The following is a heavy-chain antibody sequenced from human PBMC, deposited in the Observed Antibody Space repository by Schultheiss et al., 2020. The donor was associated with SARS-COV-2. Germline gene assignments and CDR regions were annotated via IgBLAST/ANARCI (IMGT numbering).Heavy chain of an antibody. Sequence: GGSLRLSCAASGFTFSSYWMHWVRQVPGKGLVWVSRIDDDGSSTSYADSVKGRFTISRDNSKNTLYLQMNSLRAEDTAVYYCARGMNGGDFFDYWGQGTLVTVSS. CDR2: IDDDGSST. J-gene: IGHJ4*02. CDR3: ARGMNGGDFFDY. D-gene: IGHD1-1*01. CDR1: GFTFSSYW. V-gene: IGHV3-74*01.